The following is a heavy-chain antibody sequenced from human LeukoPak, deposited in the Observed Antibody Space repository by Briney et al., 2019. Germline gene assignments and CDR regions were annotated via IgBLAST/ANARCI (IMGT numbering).Heavy chain of an antibody. V-gene: IGHV4-61*02. CDR1: GGSISSDLYY. CDR2: FYNSGRT. J-gene: IGHJ5*02. CDR3: ARGDLKSDWFDP. D-gene: IGHD3-3*01. Sequence: SETLSLTCTVSGGSISSDLYYWNWIRQPAGKGLEWIGRFYNSGRTNFNPSLKSRVTISADTSKHQFSLKLRSVTAADTAVYYCARGDLKSDWFDPWGQGTLVTVSS.